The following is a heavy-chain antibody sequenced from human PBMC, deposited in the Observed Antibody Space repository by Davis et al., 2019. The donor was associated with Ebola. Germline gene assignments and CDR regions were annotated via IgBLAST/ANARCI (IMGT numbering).Heavy chain of an antibody. CDR2: INSDGRTT. V-gene: IGHV3-74*01. D-gene: IGHD7-27*01. CDR1: EFTFSSYW. Sequence: HTGGSLRLSCAASEFTFSSYWMHWVRQAPGKGPVWVSRINSDGRTTAYADSVKGRFTISRDNAKNTLYLQMNTLRAEDTAVYYCARDLGMGRRIDAFDIWGQGTMVTVSS. J-gene: IGHJ3*02. CDR3: ARDLGMGRRIDAFDI.